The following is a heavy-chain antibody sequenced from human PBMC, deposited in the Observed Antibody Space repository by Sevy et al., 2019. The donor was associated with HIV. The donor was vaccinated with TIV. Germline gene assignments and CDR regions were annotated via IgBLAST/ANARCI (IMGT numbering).Heavy chain of an antibody. D-gene: IGHD4-17*01. V-gene: IGHV1-18*01. CDR1: GYTFTSYG. Sequence: ASVKVSCKASGYTFTSYGISWVRQAPGQGLEWMGWISAYNGNTNYAQKLQGRVTMTTDTSTSTAYMELRSLRSDDTAVYYCARDRDSAVTTYDCYYGMDVWGQGTTVTVSS. CDR3: ARDRDSAVTTYDCYYGMDV. J-gene: IGHJ6*02. CDR2: ISAYNGNT.